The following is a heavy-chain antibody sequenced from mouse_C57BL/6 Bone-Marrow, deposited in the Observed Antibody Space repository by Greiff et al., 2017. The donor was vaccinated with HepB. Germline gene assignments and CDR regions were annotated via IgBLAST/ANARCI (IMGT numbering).Heavy chain of an antibody. CDR3: IYGMDY. V-gene: IGHV1-15*01. CDR1: GYTFTDYE. CDR2: IDPETGGT. Sequence: QVHVKQSGAELVRPGASVTLSCKASGYTFTDYEMHWVKQTPVHGLEWIGAIDPETGGTAYNQKFKGKAILTADKSSSTAYMELRSLTSEDSAVYYCIYGMDYWGQGTSVTVSS. J-gene: IGHJ4*01.